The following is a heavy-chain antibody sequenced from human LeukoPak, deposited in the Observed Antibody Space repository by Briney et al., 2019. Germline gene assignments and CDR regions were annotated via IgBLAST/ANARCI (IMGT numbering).Heavy chain of an antibody. J-gene: IGHJ4*02. V-gene: IGHV3-7*01. CDR3: ARQDYGDYGYLDY. CDR2: IKQDGSEK. CDR1: GFTFSIYW. Sequence: GGSLRLSCAASGFTFSIYWMCLVRQAPGKELEWVANIKQDGSEKYYVDSVKGRFTISRDNAKNSLYLQMNSLRAEDTAVYYCARQDYGDYGYLDYWGQGTLVTVSS. D-gene: IGHD4-17*01.